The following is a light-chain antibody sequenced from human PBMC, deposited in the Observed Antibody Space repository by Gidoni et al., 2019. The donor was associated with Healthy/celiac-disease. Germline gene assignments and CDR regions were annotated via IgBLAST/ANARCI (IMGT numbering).Light chain of an antibody. CDR2: GAS. V-gene: IGKV3-20*01. CDR3: QQYGSSPALT. CDR1: QSVSSSY. Sequence: DIVLTQSPVTLSLSPGERATLSCRASQSVSSSYLAWYQQKPGQAPRLVIYGASSRATGIPDRFSGSGSGTDFTLTISRLEPEDFEVYYCQQYGSSPALTFGGGTKVEIK. J-gene: IGKJ4*01.